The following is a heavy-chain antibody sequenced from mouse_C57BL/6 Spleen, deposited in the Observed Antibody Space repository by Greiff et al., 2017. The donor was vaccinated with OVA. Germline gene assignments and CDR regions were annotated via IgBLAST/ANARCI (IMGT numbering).Heavy chain of an antibody. CDR2: INPNNGGT. CDR3: ASPPGFAY. Sequence: EVQLQQSGPELVKPGASVKISCKASGYTFTDYYMNWVKQSHGQSLEWIGDINPNNGGTSYNQKFKGKATLTVDKSSSTAYMALRSLTSEDSSFYYCASPPGFAYWGQGTLVTVSA. CDR1: GYTFTDYY. J-gene: IGHJ3*01. V-gene: IGHV1-26*01.